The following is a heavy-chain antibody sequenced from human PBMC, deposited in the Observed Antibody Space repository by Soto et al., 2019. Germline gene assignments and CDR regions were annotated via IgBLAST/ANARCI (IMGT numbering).Heavy chain of an antibody. CDR1: AGSIRSGDYY. J-gene: IGHJ4*02. V-gene: IGHV4-30-4*01. CDR3: AGDLGTFYFDH. D-gene: IGHD7-27*01. Sequence: QVQLQESGPGLVKPSQTLSLTCTVSAGSIRSGDYYWTRVRQPPGKGLEWIGYIDHSGSAYYNPSLKSRATISIDTSNNQFSLKMTSVTAADTAVYYCAGDLGTFYFDHWGQGTLVTVSS. CDR2: IDHSGSA.